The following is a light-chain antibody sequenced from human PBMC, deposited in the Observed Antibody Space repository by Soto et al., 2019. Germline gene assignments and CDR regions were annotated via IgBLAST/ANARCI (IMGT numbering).Light chain of an antibody. J-gene: IGLJ1*01. V-gene: IGLV1-40*01. CDR2: GNS. CDR3: QSYDSSLSLYV. Sequence: QSVLTQPPSVSGAPGQRVTISCTGSSSNIGAGYDVHWYQQLPRTAPKLLIYGNSNRPSGVPDRFSGSKSGTSASLAITGLQAEDEADYYCQSYDSSLSLYVFGTGTKLTVL. CDR1: SSNIGAGYD.